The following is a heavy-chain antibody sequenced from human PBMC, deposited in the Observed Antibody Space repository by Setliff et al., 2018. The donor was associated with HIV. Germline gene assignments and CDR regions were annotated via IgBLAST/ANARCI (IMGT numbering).Heavy chain of an antibody. CDR2: ISYSAST. V-gene: IGHV4-31*03. CDR3: ARDPTTGVDY. CDR1: GGSISSAYYY. J-gene: IGHJ4*02. Sequence: SETLSLTCTVSGGSISSAYYYWSFIRQHPAKGLEWIGYISYSASTYYNPSLKSRLSMSLDTSKNQFSLKLNSVTAADTAMYYCARDPTTGVDYWGQGTLVTVSS. D-gene: IGHD4-4*01.